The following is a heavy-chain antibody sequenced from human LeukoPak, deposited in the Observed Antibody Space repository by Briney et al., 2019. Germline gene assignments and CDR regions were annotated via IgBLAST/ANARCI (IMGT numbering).Heavy chain of an antibody. CDR3: ARDILTGSQSRFQH. J-gene: IGHJ1*01. V-gene: IGHV3-48*04. Sequence: GGSLRLSCAASGFTFSSYSMTWVRQAPGKGLEWVSYISSSSSTIYYADSVKGRFTISRDNAKNSLYLQMNSLRAEDTAVHYCARDILTGSQSRFQHWGQGTLVTVSS. CDR1: GFTFSSYS. CDR2: ISSSSSTI. D-gene: IGHD3-9*01.